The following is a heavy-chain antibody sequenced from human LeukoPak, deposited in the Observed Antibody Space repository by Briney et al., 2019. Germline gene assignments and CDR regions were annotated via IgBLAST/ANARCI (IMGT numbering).Heavy chain of an antibody. J-gene: IGHJ4*02. CDR1: GGSISSGGYY. V-gene: IGHV4-31*03. CDR3: ARDNYGAIGSFDY. Sequence: PSETLSLTCTVSGGSISSGGYYWSWIRQHPGKGLEWIGYIYYSGSTYYNPSLKSRVTISVDTSKNQFSLKLSSVTAADTAVYYCARDNYGAIGSFDYWGQGTLVTVSS. CDR2: IYYSGST. D-gene: IGHD4-17*01.